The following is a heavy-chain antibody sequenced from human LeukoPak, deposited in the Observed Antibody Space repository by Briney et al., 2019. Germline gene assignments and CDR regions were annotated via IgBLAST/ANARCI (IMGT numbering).Heavy chain of an antibody. D-gene: IGHD3-3*01. V-gene: IGHV1-2*02. Sequence: ASVKVSCKASGYTFTGYHMHWVRQAPGQGLEWMGWINPNSGGTNYAQKFQGRVTMTRDTSISTAYMELSRLRSDDTAVYYCARDGSITIFGVVIREEAFDIWGQGTMVTVSS. CDR2: INPNSGGT. CDR3: ARDGSITIFGVVIREEAFDI. CDR1: GYTFTGYH. J-gene: IGHJ3*02.